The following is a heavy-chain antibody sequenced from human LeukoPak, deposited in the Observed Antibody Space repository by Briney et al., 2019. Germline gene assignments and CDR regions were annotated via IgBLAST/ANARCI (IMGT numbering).Heavy chain of an antibody. V-gene: IGHV3-11*04. CDR1: GFTFSDYY. CDR2: ISSSGSTI. D-gene: IGHD3-10*01. J-gene: IGHJ4*02. CDR3: ARGVWFGELFHFDY. Sequence: SGGSLRLSCAASGFTFSDYYMSWIRQAPGKGLEWVSYISSSGSTIYYADSVKGRFTISRDNAKNSLYLQMNSLRAEDTAVYYCARGVWFGELFHFDYWGQGTLVTVSS.